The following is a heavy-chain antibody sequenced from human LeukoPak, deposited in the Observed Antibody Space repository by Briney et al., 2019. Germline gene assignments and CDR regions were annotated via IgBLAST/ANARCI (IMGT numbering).Heavy chain of an antibody. D-gene: IGHD6-13*01. J-gene: IGHJ4*02. CDR2: ISGSGGST. CDR1: GFTFSSYA. Sequence: GGSLRLSCAASGFTFSSYAMIWVRQAPGKGLEWVSAISGSGGSTSYADSVKGRFTISRDNSKNTLYLQMNSLRAEDTAIYYCAKDLGSRWYSVYVDYWGQGTLVTVFS. CDR3: AKDLGSRWYSVYVDY. V-gene: IGHV3-23*01.